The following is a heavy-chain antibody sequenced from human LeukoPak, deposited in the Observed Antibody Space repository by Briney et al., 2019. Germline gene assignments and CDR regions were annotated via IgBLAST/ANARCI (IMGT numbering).Heavy chain of an antibody. CDR2: IYYSGST. V-gene: IGHV4-59*01. CDR1: GGSISSYY. D-gene: IGHD3-22*01. Sequence: SETLSLTCTVSGGSISSYYWSWIRQPPGEGLEWIGYIYYSGSTNYNPSLKSRVTISVDTSKNQFSLKLSSVTAADTAVYYCASGGVSSGYYYSWGQGTLVTVSS. J-gene: IGHJ4*02. CDR3: ASGGVSSGYYYS.